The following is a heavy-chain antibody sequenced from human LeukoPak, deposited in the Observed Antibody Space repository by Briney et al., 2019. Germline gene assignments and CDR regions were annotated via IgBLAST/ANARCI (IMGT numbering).Heavy chain of an antibody. CDR1: GFTFSTYA. CDR3: AKISSSAESNFDY. CDR2: IWPDGSKK. V-gene: IGHV3-30*02. J-gene: IGHJ4*02. Sequence: GGSLRLSCAASGFTFSTYAMHWVRQAPGKGLEWVAFIWPDGSKKYYAYSVKGRFAISRENSKNTVYLQMNDLRPEDTALYFIAKISSSAESNFDYGGQGTLLTVSS. D-gene: IGHD6-25*01.